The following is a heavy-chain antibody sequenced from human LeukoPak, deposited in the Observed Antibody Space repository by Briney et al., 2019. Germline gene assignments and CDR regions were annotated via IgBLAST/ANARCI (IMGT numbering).Heavy chain of an antibody. Sequence: SETLSLTCTVSGGSISSSSYYWGWIRQPPGKGLEWIGSIYYSGSTYYNPSLKSRVTISVDTSKNQFSLKLGSVTAADTAVYYCARLGYSSWDYYYYGMDVWGQGTTVTVSS. CDR3: ARLGYSSWDYYYYGMDV. V-gene: IGHV4-39*01. J-gene: IGHJ6*02. CDR1: GGSISSSSYY. CDR2: IYYSGST. D-gene: IGHD6-13*01.